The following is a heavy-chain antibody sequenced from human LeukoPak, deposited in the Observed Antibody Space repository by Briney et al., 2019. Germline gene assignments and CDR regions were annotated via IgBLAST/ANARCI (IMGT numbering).Heavy chain of an antibody. CDR2: INTDGSST. J-gene: IGHJ4*02. Sequence: PGGSLRLSCAASGFTFSSYWMHWVRQAPGKGLVWVSRINTDGSSTSYADSVKGRFTISRDNAKNTLYLQMNSLRAEDTAVYYCARDIYYDSSGYYGSVYWGQGTLVTVSS. CDR3: ARDIYYDSSGYYGSVY. V-gene: IGHV3-74*01. D-gene: IGHD3-22*01. CDR1: GFTFSSYW.